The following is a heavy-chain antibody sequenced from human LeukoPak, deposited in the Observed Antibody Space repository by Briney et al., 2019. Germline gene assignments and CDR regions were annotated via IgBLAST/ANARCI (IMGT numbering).Heavy chain of an antibody. CDR1: GFTFSSYW. CDR2: IKEDGSEK. V-gene: IGHV3-7*03. J-gene: IGHJ4*02. Sequence: GGSLRLSCAASGFTFSSYWMSWVRQAPGKGLEWVANIKEDGSEKYYVDSVKGRFTISRDNAKNLLYPQVNSLRAEDTAVYYCARVGGWLQVYFDYWGQGTLVTVSS. CDR3: ARVGGWLQVYFDY. D-gene: IGHD6-19*01.